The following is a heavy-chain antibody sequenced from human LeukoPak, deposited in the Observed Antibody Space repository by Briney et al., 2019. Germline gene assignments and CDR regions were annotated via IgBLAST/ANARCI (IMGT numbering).Heavy chain of an antibody. Sequence: GASVKVSCKASGYTFTGYYIHWVRQAPGQGLEGMGWINPNGGGTNYAQKLQGRVTMTTDTSTSTAYMELRSLRSDDTAVFYCARDSFGLGTTRPPQEPRFDPWGQGTLVTVSS. CDR3: ARDSFGLGTTRPPQEPRFDP. V-gene: IGHV1-2*02. J-gene: IGHJ5*02. D-gene: IGHD3/OR15-3a*01. CDR2: INPNGGGT. CDR1: GYTFTGYY.